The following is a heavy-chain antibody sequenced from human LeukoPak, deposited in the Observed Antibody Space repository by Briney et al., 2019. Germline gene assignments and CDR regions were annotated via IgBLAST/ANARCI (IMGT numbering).Heavy chain of an antibody. D-gene: IGHD6-13*01. CDR2: ISSSGSTI. CDR3: AKGHSSSWSYYYYYYMDV. J-gene: IGHJ6*03. CDR1: GFTFSDYY. Sequence: GGSLRLSCAASGFTFSDYYMSWIRQAPGKGLEWVSYISSSGSTIYYADSVKGRFTISRDNSKNTLYLQMNSLRAEDTAVYYCAKGHSSSWSYYYYYYMDVWGKGTTVTVSS. V-gene: IGHV3-11*01.